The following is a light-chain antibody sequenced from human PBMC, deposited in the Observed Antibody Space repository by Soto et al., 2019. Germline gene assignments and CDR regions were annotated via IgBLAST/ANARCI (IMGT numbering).Light chain of an antibody. Sequence: QSALTQPASVSGSPGQSITISCTGTSSDVGGYKYVSWYQHHPGKGPKLMLYDVSNRPSGVSNRFSGSKSGNTASLTISGLLAEDEADYYCSSYTSSTTYVFGTGTKLTVL. J-gene: IGLJ1*01. V-gene: IGLV2-14*01. CDR3: SSYTSSTTYV. CDR1: SSDVGGYKY. CDR2: DVS.